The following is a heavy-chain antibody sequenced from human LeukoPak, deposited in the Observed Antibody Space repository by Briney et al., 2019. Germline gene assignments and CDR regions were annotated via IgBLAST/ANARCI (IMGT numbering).Heavy chain of an antibody. J-gene: IGHJ4*02. Sequence: GGSLRLSCAASGFTFSSYAMSWVRQAPGEGLEWVSAISGSGGSTYYADSVKGRFTISRDNSKNTLYLQMNSLRAEDTAVYYCAKEVGYYGSGSYNLDYWGQGTLVTVSS. CDR1: GFTFSSYA. CDR3: AKEVGYYGSGSYNLDY. V-gene: IGHV3-23*01. D-gene: IGHD3-10*01. CDR2: ISGSGGST.